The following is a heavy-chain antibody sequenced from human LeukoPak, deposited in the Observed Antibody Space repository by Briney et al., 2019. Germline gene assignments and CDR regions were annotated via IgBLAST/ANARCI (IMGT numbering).Heavy chain of an antibody. D-gene: IGHD2-2*01. Sequence: KASETLSLTCAVSGYSINNGYQWAWIRQSPGRGLEWIGSIYHNGGAHYNPSLRSRVVISVDTSNNQFSLRLSPVTVADTAVYYCARDPRWLTPDCTSTSCYENYFDPWGRGTLVTVSS. V-gene: IGHV4-38-2*02. CDR2: IYHNGGA. CDR1: GYSINNGYQ. J-gene: IGHJ5*02. CDR3: ARDPRWLTPDCTSTSCYENYFDP.